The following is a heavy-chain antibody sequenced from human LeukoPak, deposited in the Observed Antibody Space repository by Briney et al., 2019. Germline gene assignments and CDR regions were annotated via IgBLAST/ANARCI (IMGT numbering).Heavy chain of an antibody. V-gene: IGHV3-48*04. J-gene: IGHJ4*02. D-gene: IGHD3-10*01. CDR2: ISSSSSTI. Sequence: GGSLRLSCAASGFTFSSYSMNWVRQAPGKGLEWVSYISSSSSTIYYADSVKGRFTISRDNAKNSLYLQMNSLRAEDTAVYYCAREKMGGSGIDWGQGTLVTVSS. CDR1: GFTFSSYS. CDR3: AREKMGGSGID.